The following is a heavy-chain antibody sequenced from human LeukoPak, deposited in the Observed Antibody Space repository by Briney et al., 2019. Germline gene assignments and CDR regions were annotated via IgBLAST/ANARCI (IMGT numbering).Heavy chain of an antibody. CDR2: IYYSGST. CDR3: ARRPRGTPTPAGFDP. CDR1: GGSISSSSYY. V-gene: IGHV4-39*01. Sequence: PSETLSLTSTVPGGSISSSSYYWGWTRQPPGKGLEWLGSIYYSGSTYYNPSLKSRVTISVDTSKNQFSLKLSSVTAADTAVYYCARRPRGTPTPAGFDPWGQGTLVTVSS. J-gene: IGHJ5*02. D-gene: IGHD2-15*01.